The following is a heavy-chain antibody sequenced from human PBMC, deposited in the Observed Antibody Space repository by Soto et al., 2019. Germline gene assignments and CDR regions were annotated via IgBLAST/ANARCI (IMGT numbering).Heavy chain of an antibody. Sequence: QVQLVESGGGVVQPGRSLRLSCAASGFTFSSYAMHWVRQAPGKGLEWVAVISYDGSNKYYADSVKGRFTISRDNSKNTLYLQMNSLRAEDTAVYYCARGDPSVGATPRLVDYWGQGTLVTVSS. D-gene: IGHD1-26*01. CDR1: GFTFSSYA. CDR2: ISYDGSNK. J-gene: IGHJ4*02. CDR3: ARGDPSVGATPRLVDY. V-gene: IGHV3-30-3*01.